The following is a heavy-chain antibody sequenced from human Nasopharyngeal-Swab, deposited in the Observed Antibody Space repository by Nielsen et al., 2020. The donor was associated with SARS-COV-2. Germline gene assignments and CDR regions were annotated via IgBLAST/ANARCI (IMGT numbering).Heavy chain of an antibody. Sequence: SLKISCAASGFTFDDYAMHWVRQAPGKGLEWVSGISWNSGSIGYADSVKGRFTISRDNAKNSLYLQMNSLRAEDTALYYCAKDYDSSGYDSAFDIWGQGTMVTFSS. J-gene: IGHJ3*02. D-gene: IGHD3-22*01. CDR2: ISWNSGSI. CDR1: GFTFDDYA. V-gene: IGHV3-9*01. CDR3: AKDYDSSGYDSAFDI.